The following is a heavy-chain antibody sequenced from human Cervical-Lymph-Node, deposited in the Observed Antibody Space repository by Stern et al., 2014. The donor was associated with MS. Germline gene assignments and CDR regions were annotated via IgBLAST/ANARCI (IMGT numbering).Heavy chain of an antibody. J-gene: IGHJ4*02. Sequence: EVQLVQSGAEVRKPGESLKISCKASGYTFTDYWIGWVRQMPGKGLEWMGIIYPPDSDITYSPSLQGPVTISAARSISTAYLQWSSLRASDTAIYYCARRMPPDYWGQGTLVTVSS. V-gene: IGHV5-51*03. CDR3: ARRMPPDY. CDR1: GYTFTDYW. CDR2: IYPPDSDI. D-gene: IGHD2-2*01.